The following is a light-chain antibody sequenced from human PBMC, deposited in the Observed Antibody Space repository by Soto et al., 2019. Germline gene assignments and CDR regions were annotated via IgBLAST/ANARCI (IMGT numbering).Light chain of an antibody. Sequence: DIQMTQSPSTLSASVGDRVTITCRASQSISSWLAWYQQKPGKAPKLLIYDASSLESGVPSRFSGSGSGTEFTLTISSLQTDDFATYYCKHYNSYPWTFGQGTKVDIK. J-gene: IGKJ1*01. V-gene: IGKV1-5*01. CDR2: DAS. CDR1: QSISSW. CDR3: KHYNSYPWT.